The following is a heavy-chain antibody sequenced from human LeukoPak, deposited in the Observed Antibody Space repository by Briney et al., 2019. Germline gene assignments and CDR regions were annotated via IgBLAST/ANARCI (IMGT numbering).Heavy chain of an antibody. D-gene: IGHD3-22*01. CDR3: AKDLGYYDSSGYYYKSDEYFDY. V-gene: IGHV3-23*01. CDR2: ISGSGGST. CDR1: GFTFSSYA. Sequence: GGSLSLFCAASGFTFSSYAVSWVRHARGKGMEWLSVISGSGGSTYYADSVKARFTISRDNSKNTLYLQMNSLRAEDTAVYYCAKDLGYYDSSGYYYKSDEYFDYWGQGNLVTVSS. J-gene: IGHJ4*02.